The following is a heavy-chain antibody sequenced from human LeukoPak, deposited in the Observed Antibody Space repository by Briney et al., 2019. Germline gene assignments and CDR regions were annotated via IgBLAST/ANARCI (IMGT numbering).Heavy chain of an antibody. Sequence: GGSLRLSCAASGVSFSNYIMNWVRQAPGKGLEWVASISATSAYIWYADSVKGRFTISRDNSKNTLYLQMNSLRAEDTAVYYCASAVIESSAAADLDAFDIWGQGTMVTVSS. CDR1: GVSFSNYI. CDR3: ASAVIESSAAADLDAFDI. V-gene: IGHV3-21*01. CDR2: ISATSAYI. D-gene: IGHD6-13*01. J-gene: IGHJ3*02.